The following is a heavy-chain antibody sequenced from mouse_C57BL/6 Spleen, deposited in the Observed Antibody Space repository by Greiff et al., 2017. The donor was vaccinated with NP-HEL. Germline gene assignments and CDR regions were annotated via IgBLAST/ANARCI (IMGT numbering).Heavy chain of an antibody. CDR3: ARSPGGFDY. V-gene: IGHV1-55*01. CDR2: IYPGSGST. Sequence: QVQLQQPGAELVKPGASVKMSCKASGYTFTSYWITWVKQRPGQGLEWIGDIYPGSGSTNYNEKFKSKATLTVDTPSSTAYMQLSSLTSEDSAVYYCARSPGGFDYWGQGTTLTVSS. CDR1: GYTFTSYW. J-gene: IGHJ2*01.